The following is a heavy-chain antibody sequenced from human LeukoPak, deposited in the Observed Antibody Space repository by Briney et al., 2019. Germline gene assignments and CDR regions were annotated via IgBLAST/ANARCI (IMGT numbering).Heavy chain of an antibody. CDR1: AASISDYY. Sequence: PSETLSLTCSVSAASISDYYWSWIRLPPGKGLEWIGYIYYSGTTNYNPSLKSRVTISKDPSKNQISLKLTSVTHADTAVYYCARGSNWFDPWGQGILVTVPS. J-gene: IGHJ5*02. D-gene: IGHD6-6*01. V-gene: IGHV4-59*01. CDR3: ARGSNWFDP. CDR2: IYYSGTT.